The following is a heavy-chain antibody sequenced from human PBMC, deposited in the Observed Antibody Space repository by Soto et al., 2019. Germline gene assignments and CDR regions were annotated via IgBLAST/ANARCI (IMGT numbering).Heavy chain of an antibody. CDR1: CFTFLTYT. CDR3: ESAEGIMVAHNDFDF. V-gene: IGHV3-48*04. Sequence: PGESLRLSCEAFCFTFLTYTMNWVRQAPGTGLEWVSYISSSGRTISYADPVKGRFSISRDNAKNSLYLQMNSLRGEDTAVYYCESAEGIMVAHNDFDFWCQGNRVTV. J-gene: IGHJ4*02. D-gene: IGHD2-15*01. CDR2: ISSSGRTI.